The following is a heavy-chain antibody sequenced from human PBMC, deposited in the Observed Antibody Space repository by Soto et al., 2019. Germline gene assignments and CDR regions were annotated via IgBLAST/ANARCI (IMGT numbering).Heavy chain of an antibody. J-gene: IGHJ6*02. CDR1: GGTFSSYA. Sequence: SVKVSCKASGGTFSSYAISWVRQAPGQGLEWMGGIIPIFGTANYAQKFQGRVTITADESTSTAYMELSSLRSEDTAVYYCARAALSYYYGSGNYFTYYTYAMDVWGQGTTVTVSS. CDR2: IIPIFGTA. V-gene: IGHV1-69*13. D-gene: IGHD3-10*01. CDR3: ARAALSYYYGSGNYFTYYTYAMDV.